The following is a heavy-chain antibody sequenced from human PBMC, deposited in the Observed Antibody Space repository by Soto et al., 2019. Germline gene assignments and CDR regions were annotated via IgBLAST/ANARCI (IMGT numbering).Heavy chain of an antibody. D-gene: IGHD6-6*01. CDR3: YSSSSLLDV. V-gene: IGHV1-46*01. CDR1: GYTFSSYY. J-gene: IGHJ6*02. Sequence: SVKVSCNASGYTFSSYYMHWVRQAPGQGLEWMGIINPSGGSTTYAQKFQGRVTMTRDTSTSTVYMELSSLRSEDTAVYYCYSSSSLLDVWGQGTTVTVSS. CDR2: INPSGGST.